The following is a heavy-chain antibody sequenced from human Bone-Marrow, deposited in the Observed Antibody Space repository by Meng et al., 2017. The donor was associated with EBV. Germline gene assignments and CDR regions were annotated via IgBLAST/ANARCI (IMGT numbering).Heavy chain of an antibody. J-gene: IGHJ4*02. V-gene: IGHV1-69*01. CDR1: GGTFSSDA. CDR2: LIPMSGAP. D-gene: IGHD3-10*01. Sequence: QGHLVQSGAGVKKPGSSVKVSCKTSGGTFSSDAISWVRQAPGQGLVWLGGLIPMSGAPYYAQNFQGRVTITADESTSTHYMELSNLRSEDTAMYYCASESGRGFTPDYWGQGTLVTVFS. CDR3: ASESGRGFTPDY.